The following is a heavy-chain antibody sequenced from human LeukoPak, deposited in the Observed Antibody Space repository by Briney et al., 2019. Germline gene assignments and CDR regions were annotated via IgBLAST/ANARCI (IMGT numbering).Heavy chain of an antibody. CDR2: VKSKTDGGTT. CDR3: TAPERGDYGDY. V-gene: IGHV3-15*01. J-gene: IGHJ4*02. Sequence: GGSLRLSCAASGFSFSNAWMSWVRQAPGKGLEWVGRVKSKTDGGTTDYAAPVKGRFTISRDDSKNTLYLQMNSLKTEDTAVYYCTAPERGDYGDYWGQGTLVTVSS. CDR1: GFSFSNAW. D-gene: IGHD5-24*01.